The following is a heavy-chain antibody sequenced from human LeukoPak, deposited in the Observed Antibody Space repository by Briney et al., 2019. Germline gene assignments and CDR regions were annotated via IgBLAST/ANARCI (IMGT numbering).Heavy chain of an antibody. J-gene: IGHJ4*02. D-gene: IGHD2-8*01. CDR3: AKDGQSFNSMYDYFDS. CDR1: GFTFGNHG. V-gene: IGHV3-23*01. Sequence: GGSLRLSCAASGFTFGNHGMIWVRQAPEKGLEWVAVISATGFTTYYADSVKGRFTVSRDDSKNTLYLQMTSLRAEDTAVYYCAKDGQSFNSMYDYFDSWGQGTLVTVSS. CDR2: ISATGFTT.